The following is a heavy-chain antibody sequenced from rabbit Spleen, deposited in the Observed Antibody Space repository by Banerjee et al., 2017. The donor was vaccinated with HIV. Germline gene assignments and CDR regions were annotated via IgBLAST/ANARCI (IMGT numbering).Heavy chain of an antibody. Sequence: QEQLMESGGGLVQPGGSLKLSCKASGFDFSMTGVSWVRQAPGKGLEWIGYIDSGSSGFTYFATWAKGRFTCSKTSSTTVTLQMTRLTAADTATYFCARDTSSSFSSYGMDLWGQGTLVTVS. V-gene: IGHV1S45*01. CDR3: ARDTSSSFSSYGMDL. D-gene: IGHD1-1*01. CDR2: IDSGSSGFT. J-gene: IGHJ6*01. CDR1: GFDFSMTG.